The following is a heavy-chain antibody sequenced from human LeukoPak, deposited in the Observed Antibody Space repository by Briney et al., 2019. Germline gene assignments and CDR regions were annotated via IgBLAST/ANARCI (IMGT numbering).Heavy chain of an antibody. CDR2: IIPIFGTA. J-gene: IGHJ4*02. D-gene: IGHD3-22*01. V-gene: IGHV1-69*01. CDR1: GGTFSSYA. Sequence: GSSVKVSCKASGGTFSSYAISWVRQAPGQGLERMGGIIPIFGTANYAQKFQGRVTITADESTSTAYTELSSLRSEDTAVYYCARVGDDSSGYYFDYWGQGTLVTVSS. CDR3: ARVGDDSSGYYFDY.